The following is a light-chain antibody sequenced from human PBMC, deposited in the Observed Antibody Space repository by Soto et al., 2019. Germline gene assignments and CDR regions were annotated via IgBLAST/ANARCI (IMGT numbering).Light chain of an antibody. Sequence: EIVLTQSPGTLSLSPGERATLSCRASQSVSSSCLAWYQQKPGQAPRLLIYDASSRATGIPDRFSGSGSGTDFTLTISRLEHEDFELYYCQQYGSSHRTLGQWTKVDIK. CDR1: QSVSSSC. CDR2: DAS. CDR3: QQYGSSHRT. J-gene: IGKJ1*01. V-gene: IGKV3-20*01.